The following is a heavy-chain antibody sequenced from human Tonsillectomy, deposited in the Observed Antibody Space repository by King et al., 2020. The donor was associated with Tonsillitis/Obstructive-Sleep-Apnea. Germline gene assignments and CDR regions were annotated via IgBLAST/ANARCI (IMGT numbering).Heavy chain of an antibody. CDR3: VLGSSQPS. Sequence: QLVQSGGSLIQPGGSLRLSCAASGFTVSNDYMSWVRQAPGKGLEWVSVIYSGGNTYYADSVRGRFTISRDDSKNTLYLQMNTLRAEDTAVYYCVLGSSQPSWGQGTLVTVSS. V-gene: IGHV3-53*01. CDR2: IYSGGNT. CDR1: GFTVSNDY. J-gene: IGHJ4*02. D-gene: IGHD6-6*01.